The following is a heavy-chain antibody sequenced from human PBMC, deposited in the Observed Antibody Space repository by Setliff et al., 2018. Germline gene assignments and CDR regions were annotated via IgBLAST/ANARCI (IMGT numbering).Heavy chain of an antibody. V-gene: IGHV1-18*01. D-gene: IGHD5-18*01. CDR1: GYNFITFG. J-gene: IGHJ4*02. Sequence: GASVKVSCKTSGYNFITFGISWVRQAPGQGLEWMGWISPYNEKTNYAEKFQGRVTMTTDTSTTTVYMEVASLRSDDTAVYYCVRAPLESGYYYGQGHYFDYWGQGTLVTVSS. CDR3: VRAPLESGYYYGQGHYFDY. CDR2: ISPYNEKT.